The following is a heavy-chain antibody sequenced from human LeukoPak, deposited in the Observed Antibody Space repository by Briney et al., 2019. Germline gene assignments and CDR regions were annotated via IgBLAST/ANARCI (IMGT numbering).Heavy chain of an antibody. J-gene: IGHJ5*02. CDR1: GFTFSSYA. V-gene: IGHV3-23*01. CDR2: ISGSGGST. D-gene: IGHD2-2*01. CDR3: AKDWYCSSTSCPNWFDP. Sequence: PAGSLRLSCAASGFTFSSYAMSWVRQAPGKGLEWVLAISGSGGSTYYADSVKGRFTISRDNSKNTLYLQMNSLGAEDTAVYYCAKDWYCSSTSCPNWFDPWGQGTLVTVSS.